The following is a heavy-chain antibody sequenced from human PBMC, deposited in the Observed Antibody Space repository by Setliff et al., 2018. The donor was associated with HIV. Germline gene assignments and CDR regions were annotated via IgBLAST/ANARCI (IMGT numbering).Heavy chain of an antibody. CDR1: GFTFSSHW. Sequence: GGSLRLSCAASGFTFSSHWMAWVRQAPGKGLEWVANIMQDGSEKVYVDSVKGRFTISRDNAKNSLYLQMNSLRVEDTAVYYCARRVECGGDCYRYYYYYMDVWGDGTTVTVSS. J-gene: IGHJ6*03. D-gene: IGHD2-21*01. CDR2: IMQDGSEK. CDR3: ARRVECGGDCYRYYYYYMDV. V-gene: IGHV3-7*01.